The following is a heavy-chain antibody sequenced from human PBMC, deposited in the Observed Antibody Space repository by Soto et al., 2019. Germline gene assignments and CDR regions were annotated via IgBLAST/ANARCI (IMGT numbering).Heavy chain of an antibody. J-gene: IGHJ6*02. D-gene: IGHD6-19*01. Sequence: GASVKLSCKASGYTFTGYYMHWVRQAPGQGLEWMGWINPNSGGTNYAQKFQGWVTMTRDTSISTAYMELSRLRSDDTAVYYCARDLERVSGWYFMSYGMDVWGQGTTVTVSS. V-gene: IGHV1-2*04. CDR1: GYTFTGYY. CDR2: INPNSGGT. CDR3: ARDLERVSGWYFMSYGMDV.